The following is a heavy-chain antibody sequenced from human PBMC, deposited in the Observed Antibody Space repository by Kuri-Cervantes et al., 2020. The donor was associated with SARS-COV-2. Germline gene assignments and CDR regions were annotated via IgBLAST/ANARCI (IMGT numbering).Heavy chain of an antibody. CDR3: ARLRQQSVAFDI. Sequence: SDTLSLTCTVSGGSISSSSYYWGWIRQPPGKGLEWIGSIYYSGSTYYNPSLKSRVTISVDTSKNQFSLKLSSVTAADTAVYYCARLRQQSVAFDIWGQGTMVTVSS. J-gene: IGHJ3*02. D-gene: IGHD1/OR15-1a*01. CDR2: IYYSGST. CDR1: GGSISSSSYY. V-gene: IGHV4-39*01.